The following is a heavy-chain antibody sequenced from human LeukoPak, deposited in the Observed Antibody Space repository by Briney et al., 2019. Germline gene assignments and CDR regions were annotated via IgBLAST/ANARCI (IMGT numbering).Heavy chain of an antibody. CDR3: ARVSTIASPYYYYMDV. CDR2: ISSSSTYI. CDR1: GFTFSSYS. J-gene: IGHJ6*03. Sequence: GGSLRLSCAASGFTFSSYSMNWVRQAPGKGLEWVSSISSSSTYIYYADSVKGRFTISGDNAKNSLYLQMNSLRAEDTAVYYCARVSTIASPYYYYMDVWGKGTTVTVSS. D-gene: IGHD4/OR15-4a*01. V-gene: IGHV3-21*01.